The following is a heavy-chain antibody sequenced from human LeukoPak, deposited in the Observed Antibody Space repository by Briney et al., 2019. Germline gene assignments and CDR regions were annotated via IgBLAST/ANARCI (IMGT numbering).Heavy chain of an antibody. Sequence: GGSLRLSCAASGFTFSSYGMHWVRQAPGKGLEWVAVIWYDGNNKYYADSVKGRFTISRDNSKNTLFLQMNSLRAEDTAVCFCAKVPISYSSGLFDYWGQGTLVTVSS. CDR2: IWYDGNNK. D-gene: IGHD6-19*01. CDR1: GFTFSSYG. CDR3: AKVPISYSSGLFDY. V-gene: IGHV3-33*06. J-gene: IGHJ4*02.